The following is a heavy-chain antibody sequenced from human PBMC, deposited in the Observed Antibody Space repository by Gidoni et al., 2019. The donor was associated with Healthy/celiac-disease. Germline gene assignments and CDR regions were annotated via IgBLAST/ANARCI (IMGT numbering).Heavy chain of an antibody. J-gene: IGHJ5*02. Sequence: EVQLVESGGGLVQPGRSLRLSRAASVFTFDAYAMHWVRQAPGKGLEWVSGISRNSGSIGYADSVKGRFTISRDNAKNSLYLQMNSLRAEDTALYYCAKGSYSSGWYAPYNWFDPWGQGTLVTVSS. CDR3: AKGSYSSGWYAPYNWFDP. V-gene: IGHV3-9*01. CDR1: VFTFDAYA. D-gene: IGHD6-19*01. CDR2: ISRNSGSI.